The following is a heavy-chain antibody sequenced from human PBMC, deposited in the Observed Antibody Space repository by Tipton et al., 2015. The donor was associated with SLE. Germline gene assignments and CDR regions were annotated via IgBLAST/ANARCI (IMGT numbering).Heavy chain of an antibody. CDR3: ARERGDYYYMDV. V-gene: IGHV4-39*07. J-gene: IGHJ6*03. Sequence: TLSLTCIVSGDSISSSSYYWGWIRQPPGKGLEWVGNINYSGTTFYNPSLKSRVTMSVDTSKNQFSLKLSSVTAADTAVYCCARERGDYYYMDVWGKGTTVTVSS. CDR2: INYSGTT. CDR1: GDSISSSSYY.